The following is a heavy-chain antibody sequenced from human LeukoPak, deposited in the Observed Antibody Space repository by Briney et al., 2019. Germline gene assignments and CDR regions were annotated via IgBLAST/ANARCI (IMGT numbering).Heavy chain of an antibody. D-gene: IGHD1-26*01. CDR3: ASYPSGSYTSDAFDI. V-gene: IGHV4-59*08. CDR1: GGSISSYY. CDR2: IYYSGST. J-gene: IGHJ3*02. Sequence: SETLSLTCTVSGGSISSYYWSWIRQPPGKGLEWIGYIYYSGSTNYNPSLKSRVTISVDTSKNQFSLKLSSVTAADTAVYYCASYPSGSYTSDAFDIWGQGTMVTVSS.